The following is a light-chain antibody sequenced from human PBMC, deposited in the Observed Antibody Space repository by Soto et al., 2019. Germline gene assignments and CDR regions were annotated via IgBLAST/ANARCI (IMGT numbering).Light chain of an antibody. J-gene: IGLJ2*01. CDR2: SNN. CDR3: AAWDDSLKGV. V-gene: IGLV1-44*01. Sequence: QSVLTQPPSASGTPGQRVTISCSGSSSNIGSNTVNWYQQLPGTAPKLLIYSNNQRPSGVPDRFSGSKSGTSASLAISGLQSEDEADDYCAAWDDSLKGVFGGGTKVIVL. CDR1: SSNIGSNT.